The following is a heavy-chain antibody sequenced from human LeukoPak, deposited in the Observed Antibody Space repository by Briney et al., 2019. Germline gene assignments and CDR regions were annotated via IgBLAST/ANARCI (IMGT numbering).Heavy chain of an antibody. CDR1: GFTFSSYA. CDR2: ISYDGSNK. CDR3: ARGDGSGWSGGY. J-gene: IGHJ4*02. Sequence: GRSLRLSCAASGFTFSSYAMHWVRQAPGKGLEWVAVISYDGSNKYYADSVKGRFTISRDNSKNTLYLQMNSLRAEDTAVYYCARGDGSGWSGGYWGQGTLVTVSS. V-gene: IGHV3-30-3*01. D-gene: IGHD6-19*01.